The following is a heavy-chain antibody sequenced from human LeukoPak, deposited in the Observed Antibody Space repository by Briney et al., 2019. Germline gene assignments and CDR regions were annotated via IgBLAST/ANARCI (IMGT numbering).Heavy chain of an antibody. Sequence: ASVKVSCKASGGTFSSYAISWVRQAPGQGLEWMGWINPNSGGTNYAQKFQGWVTMTRDTSISTAYMELSKLRSDDTAVYYCARDRRYYYDSSGYYHFDYWGQGTLVTVSS. D-gene: IGHD3-22*01. V-gene: IGHV1-2*04. CDR1: GGTFSSYA. J-gene: IGHJ4*02. CDR2: INPNSGGT. CDR3: ARDRRYYYDSSGYYHFDY.